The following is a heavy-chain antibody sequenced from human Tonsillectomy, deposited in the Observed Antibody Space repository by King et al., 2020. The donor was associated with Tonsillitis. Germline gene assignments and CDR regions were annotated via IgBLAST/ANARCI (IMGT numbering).Heavy chain of an antibody. CDR1: GFNFSNYG. Sequence: QVQLVESGGGVVQPGKSLRLSCAASGFNFSNYGMHWVRQAPGKGLEWVAVISYDGSNKYYADSVKGRFTISRDNSQNTLYLQMNSLRAEDTAVYYCVKDQGLVAVAGEFDYWGQGTLVTVSS. CDR2: ISYDGSNK. V-gene: IGHV3-30*18. J-gene: IGHJ4*02. CDR3: VKDQGLVAVAGEFDY. D-gene: IGHD6-19*01.